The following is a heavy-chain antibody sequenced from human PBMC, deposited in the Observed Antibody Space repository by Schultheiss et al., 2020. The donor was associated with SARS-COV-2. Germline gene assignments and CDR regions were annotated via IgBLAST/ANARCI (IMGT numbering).Heavy chain of an antibody. Sequence: SETLSLTCTVSGGSISSYYWSWIRQPPGKGLEWIGEINHSGSTNYNPSLKSRVTISVDTSKNQFSLKLSSVTAADTAVYYCARGNWPASNWFDPWGQGTLVTVSS. CDR3: ARGNWPASNWFDP. V-gene: IGHV4-34*01. CDR1: GGSISSYY. D-gene: IGHD1-20*01. J-gene: IGHJ5*02. CDR2: INHSGST.